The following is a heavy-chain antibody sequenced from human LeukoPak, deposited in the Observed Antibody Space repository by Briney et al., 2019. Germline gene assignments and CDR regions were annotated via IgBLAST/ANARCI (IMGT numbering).Heavy chain of an antibody. J-gene: IGHJ4*02. CDR3: ARVGGEYYDFWSGYHGTVDY. CDR1: GGSLSGYY. V-gene: IGHV4-34*01. Sequence: PSETLSLTCAVYGGSLSGYYWSWVRQPPGKGLEWIGEINHSGSTNYNPSLKSRVTISVDTSKNQFSLKLSSVTVADTAVYYCARVGGEYYDFWSGYHGTVDYWGQGTLVTVSS. D-gene: IGHD3-3*01. CDR2: INHSGST.